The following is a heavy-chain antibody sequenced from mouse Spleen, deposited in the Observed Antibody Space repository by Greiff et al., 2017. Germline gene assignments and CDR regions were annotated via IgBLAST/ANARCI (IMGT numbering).Heavy chain of an antibody. J-gene: IGHJ4*01. V-gene: IGHV5-9*01. CDR3: ARHWDY. CDR2: ISGGGGNT. Sequence: EVNVVESGGGLVKPGGSLKLSCAASGFTFSSYTMSWVRQTPEKRLEWVATISGGGGNTYYPDSVKGRFTISRDNAKNTLYLQMSSLRSEDTALYYCARHWDYWGQGTSVTVSS. CDR1: GFTFSSYT.